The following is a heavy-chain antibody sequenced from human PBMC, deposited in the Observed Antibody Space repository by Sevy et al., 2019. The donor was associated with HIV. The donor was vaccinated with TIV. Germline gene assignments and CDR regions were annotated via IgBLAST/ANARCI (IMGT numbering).Heavy chain of an antibody. V-gene: IGHV3-30-3*01. CDR3: ASERWYCSGCSCYSHYYYYGMDV. D-gene: IGHD2-15*01. CDR1: GFTFSSYA. J-gene: IGHJ6*02. CDR2: ISYDGSNK. Sequence: GGSLRLSCAASGFTFSSYAMHWVRQAPGKGLEWVAVISYDGSNKYYADSVKGRFTISRDNSKNTLYLQMNSLRAEDRAVYYCASERWYCSGCSCYSHYYYYGMDVWGQGTMVTVSS.